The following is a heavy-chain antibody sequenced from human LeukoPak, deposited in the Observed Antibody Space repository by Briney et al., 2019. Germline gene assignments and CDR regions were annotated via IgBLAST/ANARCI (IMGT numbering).Heavy chain of an antibody. D-gene: IGHD1-26*01. CDR1: GYSISSGYY. J-gene: IGHJ3*02. Sequence: SETLSLTCTVSGYSISSGYYWGWIRQPPGKGLEWIGSIYHSGSTYYNPSLKSRVTISVDTSKNQFSLKLSSVTAADTAVYYCAGGSGSYFDAFDIWGQGTMVTVSS. CDR2: IYHSGST. CDR3: AGGSGSYFDAFDI. V-gene: IGHV4-38-2*02.